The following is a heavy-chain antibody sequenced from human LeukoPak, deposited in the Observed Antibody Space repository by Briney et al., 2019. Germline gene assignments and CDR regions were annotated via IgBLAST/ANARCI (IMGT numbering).Heavy chain of an antibody. CDR3: ATLEVVAAFDI. CDR2: IYTSGTT. V-gene: IGHV4-61*02. Sequence: PSETLSLTCTVSGGSISSGSYYFNWIRQPAGKGLEWIGRIYTSGTTNYNPSLKSRVSISVDTSKNQFSLRLSSVTAADTAVYYCATLEVVAAFDIWGQGTMVTVSS. CDR1: GGSISSGSYY. J-gene: IGHJ3*02. D-gene: IGHD2-15*01.